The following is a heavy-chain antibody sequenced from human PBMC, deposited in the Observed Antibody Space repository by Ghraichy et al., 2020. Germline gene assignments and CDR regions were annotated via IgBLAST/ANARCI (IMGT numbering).Heavy chain of an antibody. Sequence: SETLSLTCAVYGGSFSGYYWSWIRQPPGKGLEWIGEINHSGSTNYNPSLKSRVTISVDTSKNQFSLKLSSVTAADTAVYYCAGFGVVVPAAIDYWGQGTLVTVSS. V-gene: IGHV4-34*01. CDR3: AGFGVVVPAAIDY. CDR2: INHSGST. CDR1: GGSFSGYY. J-gene: IGHJ4*02. D-gene: IGHD2-2*01.